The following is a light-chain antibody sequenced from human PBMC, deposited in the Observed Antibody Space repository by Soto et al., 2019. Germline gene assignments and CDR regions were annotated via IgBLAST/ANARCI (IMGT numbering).Light chain of an antibody. CDR3: QHFWGT. J-gene: IGKJ1*01. CDR1: QTISSW. CDR2: KPS. V-gene: IGKV1-5*03. Sequence: DIQMTQSPPTLSASVGDRVTITCRASQTISSWLAWYQQKPGEAPKLLIYKPSSLLTGAPSRFSGSGSGTEFTLTISSLQPDDIATYYCQHFWGTFGQGTKVEIK.